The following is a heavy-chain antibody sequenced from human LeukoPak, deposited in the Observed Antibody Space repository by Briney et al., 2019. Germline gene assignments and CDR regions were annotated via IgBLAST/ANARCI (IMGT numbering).Heavy chain of an antibody. CDR3: ARGRRYSSGWLYYFDY. Sequence: SETLSLTCTVSGGSISSYYWSWIRQPPGKGLEWIGYIYYSGSTNYNPSLKSRVTISVDTSKNQFSLKLSSVTAADTAVYYCARGRRYSSGWLYYFDYWGQGTLVTVSS. J-gene: IGHJ4*02. V-gene: IGHV4-59*01. D-gene: IGHD6-19*01. CDR2: IYYSGST. CDR1: GGSISSYY.